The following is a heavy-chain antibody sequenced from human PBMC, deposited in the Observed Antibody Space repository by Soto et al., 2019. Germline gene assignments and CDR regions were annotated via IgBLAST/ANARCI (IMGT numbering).Heavy chain of an antibody. J-gene: IGHJ4*02. Sequence: QVQLVQSGAEVKKPGSSVKVSCKASGGTFSSYTISWVRQAPGQGLEWMGRIIPILGTANYAQKFQGRVTITADKSTSTAYMELSSLRSEDTAVYYCATTPVSYSSGWYTIDYWGQGTLVTVSS. CDR2: IIPILGTA. CDR1: GGTFSSYT. V-gene: IGHV1-69*08. CDR3: ATTPVSYSSGWYTIDY. D-gene: IGHD6-19*01.